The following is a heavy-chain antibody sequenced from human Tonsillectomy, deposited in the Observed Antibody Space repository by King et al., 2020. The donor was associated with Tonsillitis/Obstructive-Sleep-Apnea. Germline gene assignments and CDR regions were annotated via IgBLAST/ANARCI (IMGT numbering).Heavy chain of an antibody. CDR1: GFTFSSYS. CDR3: ARAGQWLAPGGGYYFDY. Sequence: EVQLVESGGGLVQPGGSLRLSCAASGFTFSSYSMNWVRQAPGKGLEWVSYISSSSSTIYYADSVKGRFTISRDNAKNSLYLQRNSLRDEDTAVYYCARAGQWLAPGGGYYFDYWGQGTLVTVSS. D-gene: IGHD6-19*01. CDR2: ISSSSSTI. J-gene: IGHJ4*02. V-gene: IGHV3-48*02.